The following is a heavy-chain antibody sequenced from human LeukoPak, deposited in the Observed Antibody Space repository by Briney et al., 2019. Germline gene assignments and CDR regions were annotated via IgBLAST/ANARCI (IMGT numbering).Heavy chain of an antibody. CDR1: GFTFSSYA. D-gene: IGHD1-7*01. Sequence: GGSLRLSCAASGFTFSSYAMNWVRQAPGKGLEWVSAISGSGGSTYYADSVKGRFTISRDNSRNTLYLQMNSLRAEDTALYYCAKASGTTLTYGDYWGQGTLVTVSS. V-gene: IGHV3-23*01. CDR2: ISGSGGST. CDR3: AKASGTTLTYGDY. J-gene: IGHJ4*02.